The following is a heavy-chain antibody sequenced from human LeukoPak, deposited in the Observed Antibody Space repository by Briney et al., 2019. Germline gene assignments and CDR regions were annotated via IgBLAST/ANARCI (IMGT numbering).Heavy chain of an antibody. CDR2: INPNSGGT. D-gene: IGHD2-2*01. J-gene: IGHJ5*02. Sequence: ASVKVSCKASGYTFTGYYIHWVRQAPEQGLEWLGWINPNSGGTNYAQKFQGRVTMTMDTSINTAYMELGSLRSDDTAVYYCARDCGRSTCYWFDRWGQGTLVTVSS. CDR1: GYTFTGYY. CDR3: ARDCGRSTCYWFDR. V-gene: IGHV1-2*02.